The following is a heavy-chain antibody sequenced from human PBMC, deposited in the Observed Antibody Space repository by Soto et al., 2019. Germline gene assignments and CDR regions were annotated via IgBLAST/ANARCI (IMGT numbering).Heavy chain of an antibody. Sequence: QVQLMQSGAEVRKPGASVKVSCKTSGYNFRSYGVSWVRQAPGHGFEWMAWRSPYTDQADCSQKFQDRLTLTTDTTTNTFDMDLRSLTSDDTAVYYWARDYHLGPRHGYGIDVWGQGTTIIVSS. D-gene: IGHD3-3*02. CDR1: GYNFRSYG. CDR2: RSPYTDQA. V-gene: IGHV1-18*01. CDR3: ARDYHLGPRHGYGIDV. J-gene: IGHJ6*02.